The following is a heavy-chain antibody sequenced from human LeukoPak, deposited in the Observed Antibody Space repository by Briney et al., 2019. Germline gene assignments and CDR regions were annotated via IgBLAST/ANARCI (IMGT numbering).Heavy chain of an antibody. CDR3: ARELGGSMVVTAMRGGAAFDI. V-gene: IGHV4-59*01. CDR2: IYYSGST. Sequence: SETLSLTCTVSGGSISSYYWSWIRQPPGKGLEWIGYIYYSGSTNYNPSLKSRVTISVDTSKNQFSLKLSSVTAADTAVYYCARELGGSMVVTAMRGGAAFDIWGQGTMVTVSS. D-gene: IGHD2-21*02. CDR1: GGSISSYY. J-gene: IGHJ3*02.